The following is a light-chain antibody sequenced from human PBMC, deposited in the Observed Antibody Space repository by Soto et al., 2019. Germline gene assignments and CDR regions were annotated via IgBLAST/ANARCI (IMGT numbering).Light chain of an antibody. CDR1: QSISSG. J-gene: IGKJ1*01. V-gene: IGKV1-5*01. CDR3: QQYTNYSPWT. Sequence: DIQMTQSPSTLSASVGERVSITCRASQSISSGLAWYQHNPGKAPKVLIYDASTLERGVPSRFSGGGSGTEFTLTISSLQPEDFATYYCQQYTNYSPWTFGQGTKVEIK. CDR2: DAS.